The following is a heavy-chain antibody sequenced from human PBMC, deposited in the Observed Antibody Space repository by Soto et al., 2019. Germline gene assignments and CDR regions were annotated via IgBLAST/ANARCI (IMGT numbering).Heavy chain of an antibody. Sequence: QVQLQQWGAGLLKASETLSLTCVVSGGSFSGYFWTWIRQSPGRGLEWIGEISHSGSRNYNPAFQSRVIISVDSSKNHVSLKLSPVTAADSATYFCARGLAYDRPITVAEPFDSWGQGTLVTVSS. CDR2: ISHSGSR. J-gene: IGHJ4*02. D-gene: IGHD6-19*01. CDR3: ARGLAYDRPITVAEPFDS. CDR1: GGSFSGYF. V-gene: IGHV4-34*02.